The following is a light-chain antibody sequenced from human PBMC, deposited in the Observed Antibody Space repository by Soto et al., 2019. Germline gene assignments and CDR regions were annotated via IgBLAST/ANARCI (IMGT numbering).Light chain of an antibody. CDR2: ATS. V-gene: IGKV3-20*01. Sequence: EIVLTQSPGTLSLFPGERATFSCRTSLSISATYLAWYQQKPGQAPRLLIYATSSRATGIPDRFSGSGSRTDFTLTISRLEPDDSAVYYCQQYASLPRTFGQGTKVEI. CDR1: LSISATY. CDR3: QQYASLPRT. J-gene: IGKJ1*01.